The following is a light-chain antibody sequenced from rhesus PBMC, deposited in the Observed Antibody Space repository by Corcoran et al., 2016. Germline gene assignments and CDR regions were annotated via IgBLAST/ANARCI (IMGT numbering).Light chain of an antibody. V-gene: IGKV1-25*01. J-gene: IGKJ2*01. CDR3: QHYYSTPYS. CDR1: QGITND. CDR2: EAS. Sequence: DIQMTQSPSSLSASVGDRVTITCRASQGITNDLAWYQQKPGETPKLLIYEASSLQSGIPSRFSGSGSWKDFTLTISSLQPEDFATYYCQHYYSTPYSFGQGTKVEIK.